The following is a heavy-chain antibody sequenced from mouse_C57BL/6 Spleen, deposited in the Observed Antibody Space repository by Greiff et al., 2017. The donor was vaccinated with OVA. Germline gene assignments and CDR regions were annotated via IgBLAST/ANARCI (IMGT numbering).Heavy chain of an antibody. D-gene: IGHD3-2*02. V-gene: IGHV1-52*01. CDR3: ARGSSGPYAMDY. CDR2: VDPSDSET. J-gene: IGHJ4*01. Sequence: QVQLKQPGAELVRPGSSVKLSCKASGYTFTSYWMHWVKQRPIQGLEWIGNVDPSDSETHYNQKFKDKATLTVDKSSSTAYMQLSSLTSEDSAVYYCARGSSGPYAMDYWGQGTSVTVSS. CDR1: GYTFTSYW.